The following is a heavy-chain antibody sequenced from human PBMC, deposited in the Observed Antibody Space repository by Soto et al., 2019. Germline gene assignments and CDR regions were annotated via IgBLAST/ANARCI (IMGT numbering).Heavy chain of an antibody. CDR2: ISWNGDTF. V-gene: IGHV3-9*01. Sequence: EVQLVESGGGLVQPGRSLRLSCAASGFTFDEYVMYWVRQAPGKGLEWVSSISWNGDTFGYADSVKGRFTISRDNAKNCLYLRMNSLTAEDTALYYCANSRYGDYYFDDWGQGTLVTVSS. CDR1: GFTFDEYV. D-gene: IGHD4-17*01. J-gene: IGHJ4*02. CDR3: ANSRYGDYYFDD.